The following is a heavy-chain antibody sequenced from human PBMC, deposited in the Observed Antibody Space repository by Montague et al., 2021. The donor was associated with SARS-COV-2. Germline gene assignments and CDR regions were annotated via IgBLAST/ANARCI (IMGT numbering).Heavy chain of an antibody. D-gene: IGHD5-12*01. CDR1: GGSISSSSYY. CDR3: ARQSWGGYDWKQQQIPINYDYYYIDD. V-gene: IGHV4-39*01. CDR2: IYYSGST. Sequence: SETLSLTCTVSGGSISSSSYYWGWIRQPPGKGLEWIGCIYYSGSTYYNPSHKSRVTISVDTSKNQFTLKLRSVTAADTAVYYCARQSWGGYDWKQQQIPINYDYYYIDDWGKGTTVTVSS. J-gene: IGHJ6*03.